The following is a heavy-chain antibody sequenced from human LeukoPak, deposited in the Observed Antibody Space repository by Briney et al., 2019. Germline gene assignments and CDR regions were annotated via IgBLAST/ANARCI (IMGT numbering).Heavy chain of an antibody. Sequence: ASVKVSCKASGYTFTSYQMHWVRQAPGQGLEWMGIINPNSGGTNYAQKFQGRVTMTRDTSISTAYMELSRLRSDDTAVYYCARDSGSGYYYYYYMDVWGKGTTVTVSS. D-gene: IGHD3-10*01. J-gene: IGHJ6*03. CDR3: ARDSGSGYYYYYYMDV. CDR1: GYTFTSYQ. CDR2: INPNSGGT. V-gene: IGHV1-2*02.